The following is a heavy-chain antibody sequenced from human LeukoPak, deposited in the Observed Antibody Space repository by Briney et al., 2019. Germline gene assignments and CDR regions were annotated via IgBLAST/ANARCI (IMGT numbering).Heavy chain of an antibody. J-gene: IGHJ4*02. CDR2: IRYDGSDK. D-gene: IGHD3-22*01. V-gene: IGHV3-30*02. CDR1: GFMFSSYG. Sequence: GGSLRLSCAASGFMFSSYGMHWVRQAPGKGLEWVAFIRYDGSDKFYADSVKGRFTIFRDNSKNTLYVQMNSLRVEDTAVYYCAKDSDDSSGYPSYWGQGTLVTVSS. CDR3: AKDSDDSSGYPSY.